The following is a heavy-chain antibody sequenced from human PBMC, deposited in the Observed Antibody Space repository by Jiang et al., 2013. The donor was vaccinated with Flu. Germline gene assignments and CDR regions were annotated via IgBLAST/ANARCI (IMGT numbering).Heavy chain of an antibody. D-gene: IGHD2-15*01. CDR2: IYYSGST. Sequence: GGSISSSSYYWGWIRQPPGKGLEWIGSIYYSGSTYYNPSLKSRVTISVDTSKNQFSLKLSSVTAADTAVYYCARRGVVTGYFDYWGQGNPGHRLL. V-gene: IGHV4-39*01. J-gene: IGHJ4*02. CDR3: ARRGVVTGYFDY. CDR1: GGSISSSSYY.